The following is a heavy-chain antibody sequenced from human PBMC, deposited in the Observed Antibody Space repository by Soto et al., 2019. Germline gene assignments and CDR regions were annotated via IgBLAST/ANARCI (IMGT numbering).Heavy chain of an antibody. D-gene: IGHD3-22*01. CDR3: ASGYYDSSGYYDAYYYYGMDV. CDR2: ISAYNGNT. V-gene: IGHV1-18*04. CDR1: GYTFTSYG. J-gene: IGHJ6*02. Sequence: GASVHVSCKASGYTFTSYGISWVRQAPGQGLEWMGWISAYNGNTNYAQKLQGRVTMTTDTSTSTAYMELRSLRSDDTAVYYCASGYYDSSGYYDAYYYYGMDVWGQGTTVTVSS.